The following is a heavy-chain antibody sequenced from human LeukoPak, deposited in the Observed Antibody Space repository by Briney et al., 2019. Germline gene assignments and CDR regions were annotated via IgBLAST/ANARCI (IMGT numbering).Heavy chain of an antibody. CDR3: ASSRSSSGWSLVDY. CDR2: IYYSGST. V-gene: IGHV4-59*13. D-gene: IGHD6-19*01. J-gene: IGHJ4*02. CDR1: GGSIGSYH. Sequence: SETLSLTCTVSGGSIGSYHWSWVRQPPGKGLEWVGYIYYSGSTNYKPSLKRRVTISVDTSKNQFSLKVSSVTAADTAVYYCASSRSSSGWSLVDYWGQGALVTVSS.